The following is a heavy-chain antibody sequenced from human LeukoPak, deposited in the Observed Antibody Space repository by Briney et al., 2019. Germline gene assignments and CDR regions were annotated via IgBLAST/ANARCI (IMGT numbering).Heavy chain of an antibody. J-gene: IGHJ4*02. CDR3: ARDSSGYLDY. D-gene: IGHD3-22*01. V-gene: IGHV1-69*13. CDR1: GGTFSSYA. CDR2: IIPIFGTA. Sequence: ASVKVSCKASGGTFSSYAVSWVRQAPGQGLGWMGGIIPIFGTANYAQKFQGRVTITADESTSTAYMELSSLRSEDTAVYYCARDSSGYLDYWGQGTLVTVSS.